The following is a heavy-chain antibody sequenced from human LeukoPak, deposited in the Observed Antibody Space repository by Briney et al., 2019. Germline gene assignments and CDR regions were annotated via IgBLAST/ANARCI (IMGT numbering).Heavy chain of an antibody. J-gene: IGHJ4*02. CDR1: GYTFTGYY. CDR2: INPNSGGT. CDR3: ASQDCSSTSCSDIGDGHY. D-gene: IGHD2-2*01. V-gene: IGHV1-2*02. Sequence: RASVKVSCKASGYTFTGYYMHWVRQAPGQGPEWMGWINPNSGGTNYAQKFQGRVTMTRDTSISTAYMELSRLRSDDTAVYYCASQDCSSTSCSDIGDGHYWGQGTLVTVSS.